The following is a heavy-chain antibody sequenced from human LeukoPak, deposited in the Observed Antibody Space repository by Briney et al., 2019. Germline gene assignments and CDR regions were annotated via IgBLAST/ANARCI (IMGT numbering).Heavy chain of an antibody. V-gene: IGHV3-21*01. Sequence: GGSLRLSCAASGFTFDAFGMNWVRQAPGKGLEWVSSISSSSSYIYYADSVKGRFTISRDNAENSLYLQMNSLRAEDTAVYYCARVSSSYFDYWGQGTLVTVSS. CDR3: ARVSSSYFDY. CDR2: ISSSSSYI. CDR1: GFTFDAFG. J-gene: IGHJ4*02. D-gene: IGHD5/OR15-5a*01.